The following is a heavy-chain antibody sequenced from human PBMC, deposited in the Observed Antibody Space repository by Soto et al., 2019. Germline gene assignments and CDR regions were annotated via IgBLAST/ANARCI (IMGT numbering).Heavy chain of an antibody. CDR1: GFTFSSYE. Sequence: GGSLRLSCAASGFTFSSYEMNWVRQAPGKGLEWVSYISSSGSTIYYADSVKGRFTISRDNAKNSLYLQMNSLRAEDTAVYYCARALSYDFWSGYYRRYYYGMDVWGQGTTVTVSS. CDR2: ISSSGSTI. D-gene: IGHD3-3*01. CDR3: ARALSYDFWSGYYRRYYYGMDV. V-gene: IGHV3-48*03. J-gene: IGHJ6*02.